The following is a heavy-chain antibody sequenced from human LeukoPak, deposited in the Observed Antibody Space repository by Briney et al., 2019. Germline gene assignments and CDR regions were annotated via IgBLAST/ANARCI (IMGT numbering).Heavy chain of an antibody. V-gene: IGHV1-8*01. CDR1: GYTFTSYD. CDR3: ARLCFISSWYGGFDY. CDR2: MNPNSGNT. D-gene: IGHD6-13*01. Sequence: ASVKVSCKASGYTFTSYDINWVRQATGPGLEWMGWMNPNSGNTGYAQKFQGRVTMTRNTSISTAYMELSSLRSEDTAVYYCARLCFISSWYGGFDYWGRGTLVTVSS. J-gene: IGHJ4*02.